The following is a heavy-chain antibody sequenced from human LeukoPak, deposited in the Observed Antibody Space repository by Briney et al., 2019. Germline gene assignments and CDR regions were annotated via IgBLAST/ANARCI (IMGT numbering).Heavy chain of an antibody. J-gene: IGHJ4*02. D-gene: IGHD6-19*01. CDR1: GFSFSSYA. V-gene: IGHV3-23*01. CDR3: AKRSGYTTGWFFDF. Sequence: PGGSLRRSCAASGFSFSSYAMSRVRQAPGKGLEWVSSISGSGDNTYYAESVKGRFTISRDNSKNTLFLQMNSLRAEDTAVFYCAKRSGYTTGWFFDFWGQGTLITVSS. CDR2: ISGSGDNT.